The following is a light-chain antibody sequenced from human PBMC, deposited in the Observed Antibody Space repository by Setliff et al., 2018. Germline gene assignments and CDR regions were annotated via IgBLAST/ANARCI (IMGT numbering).Light chain of an antibody. V-gene: IGLV1-40*01. Sequence: QSALTQPPSVSGAPGQTVTISCTGSSSNIGARYDVQWYQQLPGTAPKLLIYANNNRPSGVPDRFSGSKSGTSASLAISGLQADDEADYYCSSYAGSNNYVFGTGTKV. CDR2: ANN. CDR3: SSYAGSNNYV. J-gene: IGLJ1*01. CDR1: SSNIGARYD.